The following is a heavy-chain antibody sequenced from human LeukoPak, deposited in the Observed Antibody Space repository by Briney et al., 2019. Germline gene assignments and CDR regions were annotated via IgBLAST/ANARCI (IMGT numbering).Heavy chain of an antibody. CDR1: GYTFTGYY. V-gene: IGHV1-2*02. Sequence: ASVKVSCKTSGYTFTGYYMHWVRQAPGQGLEWMGWINPNSGGTNYAQKFQGRVTMTRDTSISTAYMELSRLRSDDTAVYYCARGTPTGYCSGGSCQDAFDIWGQGTMVTVSS. D-gene: IGHD2-15*01. CDR2: INPNSGGT. J-gene: IGHJ3*02. CDR3: ARGTPTGYCSGGSCQDAFDI.